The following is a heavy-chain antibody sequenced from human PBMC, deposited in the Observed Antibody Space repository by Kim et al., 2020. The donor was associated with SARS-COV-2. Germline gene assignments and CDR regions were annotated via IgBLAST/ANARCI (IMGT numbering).Heavy chain of an antibody. D-gene: IGHD6-6*01. Sequence: GGSLRLSCAASGFTVSSNYMSWVRQAPGKGLEWVSVIYSGGSTYYADSVKGRFTISRDNSKNTLYLQMNSLRAEDTAVYYCATMIAARSLYYYYGMDVWGQGTTVTVSS. CDR3: ATMIAARSLYYYYGMDV. CDR1: GFTVSSNY. CDR2: IYSGGST. V-gene: IGHV3-53*01. J-gene: IGHJ6*02.